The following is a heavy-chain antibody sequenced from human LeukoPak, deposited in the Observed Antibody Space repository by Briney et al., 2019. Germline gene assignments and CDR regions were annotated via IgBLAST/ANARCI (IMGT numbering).Heavy chain of an antibody. Sequence: SQTLSLTCTVSGGSISSGSYYWSWIRQPAGKGLEWIGRIYTSGSTNYNPSLKSRVTISVDTSKNQFSLKLSSVTAADTAVYYCACGSYPDWFDPWGQGTLVTVSS. CDR2: IYTSGST. V-gene: IGHV4-61*02. CDR1: GGSISSGSYY. D-gene: IGHD1-26*01. J-gene: IGHJ5*02. CDR3: ACGSYPDWFDP.